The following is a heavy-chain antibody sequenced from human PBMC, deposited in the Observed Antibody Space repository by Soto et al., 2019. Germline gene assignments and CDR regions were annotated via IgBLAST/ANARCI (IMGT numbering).Heavy chain of an antibody. J-gene: IGHJ1*01. Sequence: SASTLMNPKQTHTMTCTFSGFSLTIVRAGMGWIRQPPGKALVWLAVIYWDDDKRYSPSLKSRLTITKDTSKNQVVLTMTNMVPFDTATYYCAHGVGSGNSAYFPHWGQ. CDR1: GFSLTIVRAG. D-gene: IGHD3-3*01. CDR3: AHGVGSGNSAYFPH. V-gene: IGHV2-5*02. CDR2: IYWDDDK.